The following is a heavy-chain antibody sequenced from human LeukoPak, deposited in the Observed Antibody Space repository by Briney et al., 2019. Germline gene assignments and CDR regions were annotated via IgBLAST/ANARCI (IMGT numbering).Heavy chain of an antibody. V-gene: IGHV1-69*01. J-gene: IGHJ6*02. CDR3: ARVPHHYYDSSGYPNYYYYYGMDV. Sequence: SVKVSCKASGGTFSSYAISWARQAPGQGLEWMGGIIPIFGTANYAQKFQGRVTITADESTSTAYMELSSLRSEDTAVYYCARVPHHYYDSSGYPNYYYYYGMDVWGQGTTVTVSS. D-gene: IGHD3-22*01. CDR2: IIPIFGTA. CDR1: GGTFSSYA.